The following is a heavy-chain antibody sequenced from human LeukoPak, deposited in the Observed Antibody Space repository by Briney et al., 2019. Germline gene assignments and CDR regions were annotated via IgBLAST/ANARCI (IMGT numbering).Heavy chain of an antibody. V-gene: IGHV4-39*07. CDR1: GGSISSSSYY. J-gene: IGHJ4*02. CDR3: ARVPRRTLYSSSWYFDY. Sequence: SETLSLTCTVSGGSISSSSYYWGWIRQPPGKGLEWIGSIYYSGSTYYNPSLKSRVTISVDTSKNQFSLKLSSVTAADTAVYYCARVPRRTLYSSSWYFDYWGQGTLVTVSS. CDR2: IYYSGST. D-gene: IGHD6-13*01.